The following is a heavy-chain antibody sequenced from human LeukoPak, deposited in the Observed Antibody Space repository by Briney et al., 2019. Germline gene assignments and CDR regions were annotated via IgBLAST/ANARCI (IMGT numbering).Heavy chain of an antibody. Sequence: SETLSLTCTISGGSVSDYYWSWIRQSPGKGLEWIGYIYHTGSTSYSPSLKSRVTISADTSQNQFSLKLSSVTAADTAVYYCARDEGSSGWYRLDYWGQGTLVTVSS. D-gene: IGHD6-19*01. CDR3: ARDEGSSGWYRLDY. CDR2: IYHTGST. CDR1: GGSVSDYY. V-gene: IGHV4-59*02. J-gene: IGHJ4*02.